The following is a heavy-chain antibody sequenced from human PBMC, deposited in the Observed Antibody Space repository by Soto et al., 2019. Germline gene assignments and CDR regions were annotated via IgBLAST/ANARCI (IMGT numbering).Heavy chain of an antibody. Sequence: SETLSLTCTVSGGSISSYYWSWIRQPPGKGLEWIGYIYYSGSTNYNPSLKSRVTISVDTSKNQFSLKLSSVTAADTAVYYCAREGSSFFDYWGQGTLVTVSS. J-gene: IGHJ4*02. CDR2: IYYSGST. V-gene: IGHV4-59*01. CDR1: GGSISSYY. D-gene: IGHD6-13*01. CDR3: AREGSSFFDY.